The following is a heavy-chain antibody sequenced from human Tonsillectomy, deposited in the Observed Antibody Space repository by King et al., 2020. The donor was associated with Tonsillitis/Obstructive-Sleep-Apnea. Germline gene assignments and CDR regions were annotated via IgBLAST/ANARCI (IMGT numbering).Heavy chain of an antibody. CDR1: GFIFSNYW. J-gene: IGHJ5*02. Sequence: VQLVESGGDLVQPGGSLRLSCAASGFIFSNYWVHWVRQAPGKGPAWVARIKGDGPETNSADSVEGRFTIFRDNADSILSLEMNSLRAEDTAVNYCAKGGTYYSVPLDLWGQGTLVTVAS. V-gene: IGHV3-74*01. CDR3: AKGGTYYSVPLDL. CDR2: IKGDGPET. D-gene: IGHD1-26*01.